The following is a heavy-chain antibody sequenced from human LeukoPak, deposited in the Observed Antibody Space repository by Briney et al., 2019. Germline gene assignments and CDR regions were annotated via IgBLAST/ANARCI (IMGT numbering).Heavy chain of an antibody. Sequence: GGSLRLSCAASGFTFSSYEMNWVRQAPGKGLEWVSYISSSGSTIYYADSVKGRFTISRDNARNSLYLQMNSLRAEDTAVYYCACPCGVTTTGYYYYGMDVWGKGTTVTVSS. D-gene: IGHD4-17*01. J-gene: IGHJ6*04. V-gene: IGHV3-48*03. CDR2: ISSSGSTI. CDR3: ACPCGVTTTGYYYYGMDV. CDR1: GFTFSSYE.